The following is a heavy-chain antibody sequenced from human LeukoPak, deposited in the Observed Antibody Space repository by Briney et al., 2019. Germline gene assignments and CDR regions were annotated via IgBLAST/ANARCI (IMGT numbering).Heavy chain of an antibody. Sequence: SETLSLTCAVYGGSFSGYYWSWIRQPPGKGLEWIGEINHSGSTNYNPSLKSRVTISVDTSKNQFSLKLSSVTAADTAVYYCARALIAPFFDYWGQGTLVTVSS. CDR2: INHSGST. D-gene: IGHD3-16*01. J-gene: IGHJ4*02. CDR1: GGSFSGYY. V-gene: IGHV4-34*01. CDR3: ARALIAPFFDY.